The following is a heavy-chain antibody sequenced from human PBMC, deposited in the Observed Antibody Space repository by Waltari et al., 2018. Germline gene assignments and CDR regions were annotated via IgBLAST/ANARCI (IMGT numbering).Heavy chain of an antibody. CDR2: INHSGST. D-gene: IGHD3-22*01. CDR1: GGSFSGYY. Sequence: QVQLQQWGAGLLKPSETLSLTCAVYGGSFSGYYWTWNRQPPGKGLEWIGEINHSGSTNYNPSLKSRVTISVDTSKNQFSLKLSSVTAADTAVYYCARGRRITMTPWFGWFDPWGQGTLVTVSS. V-gene: IGHV4-34*01. J-gene: IGHJ5*02. CDR3: ARGRRITMTPWFGWFDP.